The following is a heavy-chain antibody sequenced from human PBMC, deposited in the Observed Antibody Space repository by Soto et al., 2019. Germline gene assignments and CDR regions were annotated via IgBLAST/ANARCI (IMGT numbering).Heavy chain of an antibody. Sequence: QVQLQQWGAGLLKPSETLSLTCAVYGGFVSSGSYYWSWIRQPPGKGLVWIGELSHSGGTHFNPSLKSRVTISVDTSTNQFSLKMSSVTAADTALYYCARVERGTATTVVDDFDIWGPGTMVTVSS. CDR1: GGFVSSGSYY. J-gene: IGHJ3*02. V-gene: IGHV4-34*01. CDR2: LSHSGGT. CDR3: ARVERGTATTVVDDFDI. D-gene: IGHD1-1*01.